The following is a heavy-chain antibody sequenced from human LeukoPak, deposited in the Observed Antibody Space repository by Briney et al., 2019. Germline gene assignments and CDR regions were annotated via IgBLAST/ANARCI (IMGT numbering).Heavy chain of an antibody. J-gene: IGHJ4*02. CDR2: MNPNSGNT. D-gene: IGHD1-26*01. CDR3: AIPSIYSGSYFGTTPPDNDY. V-gene: IGHV1-8*01. Sequence: ASVKVSCKASGYTFTSYDINWVRQATGQGLEWMGWMNPNSGNTGYAQKFQGRVTMTRNTSISTAYMELSSLRSEDAAVYYCAIPSIYSGSYFGTTPPDNDYWGQGTLVTVSS. CDR1: GYTFTSYD.